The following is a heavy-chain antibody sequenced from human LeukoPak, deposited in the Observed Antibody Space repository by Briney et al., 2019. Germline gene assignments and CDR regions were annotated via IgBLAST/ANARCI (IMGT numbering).Heavy chain of an antibody. CDR2: ISASGGST. D-gene: IGHD1-26*01. J-gene: IGHJ3*02. CDR3: AKSYSGSRGAFDI. CDR1: GFTFSSYA. Sequence: GGSLRLSCAASGFTFSSYAASWVRQAPGKGLEWVSTISASGGSTYYADSVKGRFTISRDNSKNTVYLQMNSLRAEDTAVYYCAKSYSGSRGAFDIWGQGTMVTVSS. V-gene: IGHV3-23*01.